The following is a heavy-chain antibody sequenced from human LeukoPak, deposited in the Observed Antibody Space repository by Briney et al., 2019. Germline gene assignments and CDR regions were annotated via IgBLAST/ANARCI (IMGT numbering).Heavy chain of an antibody. D-gene: IGHD3-3*01. J-gene: IGHJ4*02. CDR1: GASYNAYY. V-gene: IGHV4-34*01. Sequence: SETLSLTCAVYGASYNAYYWSWIRQPPGKGLEWIGDIDHRGTATYNPSLKSRLNISADASKNQFYLKLNSVTDADTAVYYCAVGITILGVAASFDSWGQGNLVIVSS. CDR3: AVGITILGVAASFDS. CDR2: IDHRGTA.